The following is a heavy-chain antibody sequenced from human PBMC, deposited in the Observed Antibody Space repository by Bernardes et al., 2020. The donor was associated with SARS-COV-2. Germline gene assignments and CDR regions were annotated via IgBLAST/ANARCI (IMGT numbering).Heavy chain of an antibody. CDR2: ISYDGSNK. CDR3: ASRFLRRNMVRGVSSYGMDV. Sequence: GGSLRLSCAASGFTFSSYAMHWVRQAPGKGLEWVAVISYDGSNKYYADSVKGRFTISRDNSKNTLYLQMNSLRAEDTAVYYCASRFLRRNMVRGVSSYGMDVWGQGTTVTVSS. CDR1: GFTFSSYA. V-gene: IGHV3-30-3*01. J-gene: IGHJ6*02. D-gene: IGHD3-10*01.